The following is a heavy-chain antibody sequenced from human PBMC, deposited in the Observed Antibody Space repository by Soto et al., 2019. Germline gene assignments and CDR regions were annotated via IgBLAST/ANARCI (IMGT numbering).Heavy chain of an antibody. CDR1: GFTFSSYA. D-gene: IGHD3-10*01. J-gene: IGHJ6*02. V-gene: IGHV3-23*01. CDR3: AKDPRDYGWGSYYLYYYFGMDV. Sequence: EVQLLESGGGLVQPGGSLRLSCAASGFTFSSYAMSWVRQAPGKGLEWGSAISGSGGSTYYADSVKGRFTISRDNSKNTLYLQMNSLRAEDTAVYYCAKDPRDYGWGSYYLYYYFGMDVWGQGTTVTVSS. CDR2: ISGSGGST.